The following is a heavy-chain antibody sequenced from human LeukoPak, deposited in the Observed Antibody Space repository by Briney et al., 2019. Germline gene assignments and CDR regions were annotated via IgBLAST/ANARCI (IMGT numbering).Heavy chain of an antibody. CDR3: ARVRPGGGSYDY. CDR1: GFTFSSYE. CDR2: ISSSGSTI. J-gene: IGHJ4*02. D-gene: IGHD1-26*01. V-gene: IGHV3-48*03. Sequence: GGSLRLSCAASGFTFSSYEMNWVRQAPGKGLEWVSYISSSGSTIYYADSVKGRFTISRDNSKNTLYLQMNSLRAEDTAVYYCARVRPGGGSYDYWGQGTLVTVSS.